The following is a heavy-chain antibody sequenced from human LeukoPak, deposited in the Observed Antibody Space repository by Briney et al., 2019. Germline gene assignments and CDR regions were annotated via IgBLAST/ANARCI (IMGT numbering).Heavy chain of an antibody. D-gene: IGHD1-26*01. J-gene: IGHJ6*03. Sequence: GGSLRLSCAASGFTVSSNYMSWDRQASGKGLEWVSVIYSGGSTYYADSVKGRFTISRDNSKNTLYLQMNSLRAEDTAVYYCTRVRVGASDYYYYYMDVWGKGTTVTISS. CDR3: TRVRVGASDYYYYYMDV. CDR2: IYSGGST. CDR1: GFTVSSNY. V-gene: IGHV3-66*01.